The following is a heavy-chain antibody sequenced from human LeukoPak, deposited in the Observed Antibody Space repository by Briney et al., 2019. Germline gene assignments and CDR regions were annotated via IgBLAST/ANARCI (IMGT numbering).Heavy chain of an antibody. CDR2: IYHSGST. V-gene: IGHV4-39*07. J-gene: IGHJ5*02. CDR3: ARAYYDFWSGSYNWFDP. D-gene: IGHD3-3*01. CDR1: GDSISSGSYW. Sequence: SETLSLTCTVSGDSISSGSYWWSWLRQPAGKGLEWIGSIYHSGSTYYNPSLKSRVTISVDTSKNQFSLKLSSVTAADTAVYYCARAYYDFWSGSYNWFDPWGQGTLVAVSS.